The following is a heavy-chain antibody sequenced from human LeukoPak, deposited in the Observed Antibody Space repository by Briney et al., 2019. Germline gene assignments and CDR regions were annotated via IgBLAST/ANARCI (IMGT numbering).Heavy chain of an antibody. V-gene: IGHV1-18*01. J-gene: IGHJ3*02. CDR1: GYTFTSYG. CDR3: ARYWPYCSGGSCYSRFDAFDI. Sequence: ASVKVSCKASGYTFTSYGISWVRQAPGHGLEGMGWISAYNGKTNYAQKLQGRVTMTTDTSTSTAYMELRILRSDDTAVYYCARYWPYCSGGSCYSRFDAFDIWGQGTMVTVSS. CDR2: ISAYNGKT. D-gene: IGHD2-15*01.